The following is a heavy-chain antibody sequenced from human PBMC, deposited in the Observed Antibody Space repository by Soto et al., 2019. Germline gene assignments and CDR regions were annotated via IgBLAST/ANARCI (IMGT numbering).Heavy chain of an antibody. D-gene: IGHD3-10*01. CDR2: FDPEDGET. CDR1: GYTLTELS. J-gene: IGHJ5*02. CDR3: ATLSRGVIITDWFDP. Sequence: ASVKVSCKVSGYTLTELSMHWVRQAPGKGLEWMGGFDPEDGETIYAQKFQGRATMTEDTSTDTAYMELSSLRSEDTAVYYCATLSRGVIITDWFDPWGQGTLVTVSS. V-gene: IGHV1-24*01.